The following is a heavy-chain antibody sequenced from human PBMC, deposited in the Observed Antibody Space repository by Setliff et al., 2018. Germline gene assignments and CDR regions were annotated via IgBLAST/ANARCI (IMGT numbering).Heavy chain of an antibody. Sequence: PGGSLRLSCAASTFPFSNYGVTWVRQAPGKGPQWVASISASGHNTWYADFVKGRFTISRDNSGNTLYLLMSSLGAEDTAVYYCAKGFVGGTRTTIFGVVIPAGDAFDIWGQGTMVTVSS. V-gene: IGHV3-23*01. J-gene: IGHJ3*02. CDR2: ISASGHNT. CDR3: AKGFVGGTRTTIFGVVIPAGDAFDI. D-gene: IGHD3-3*02. CDR1: TFPFSNYG.